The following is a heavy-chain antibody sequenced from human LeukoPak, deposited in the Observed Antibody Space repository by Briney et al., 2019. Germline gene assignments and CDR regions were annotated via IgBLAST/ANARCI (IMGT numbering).Heavy chain of an antibody. Sequence: SETLSLTCAVYGRSFSIYYWSWIRQPPGKGLEWIGEINHSGSTNYNPSLKSRVTISIDTSKNHFSLKLSSVTAADTAVYYCARGITMVRGVTPLNWFDPWGQGTLVTVSS. V-gene: IGHV4-34*01. CDR2: INHSGST. CDR1: GRSFSIYY. J-gene: IGHJ5*02. CDR3: ARGITMVRGVTPLNWFDP. D-gene: IGHD3-10*01.